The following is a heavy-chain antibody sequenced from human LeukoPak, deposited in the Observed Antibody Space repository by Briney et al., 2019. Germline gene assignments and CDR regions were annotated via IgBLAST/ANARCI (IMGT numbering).Heavy chain of an antibody. CDR3: AKAAQLVGLGYYFDY. CDR2: ISWNSGSI. Sequence: GGSLRLSCAASGFTFDDYAMHWVRQAPGKGLEWVSGISWNSGSIGYADSVKGRFTISRDNAKNSLYLQMNSLRAEDMALYYCAKAAQLVGLGYYFDYWGQGTLVTVSS. D-gene: IGHD6-6*01. J-gene: IGHJ4*02. CDR1: GFTFDDYA. V-gene: IGHV3-9*03.